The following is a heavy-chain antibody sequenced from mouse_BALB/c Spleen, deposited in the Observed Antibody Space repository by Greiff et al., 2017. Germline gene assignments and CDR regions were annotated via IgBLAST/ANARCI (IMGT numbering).Heavy chain of an antibody. CDR1: GFNIKDTY. Sequence: EVKLMESGAELVKPGASVKLSCTASGFNIKDTYMHWVKQRPEQGLEWIGRIDPANGNTKYDPKFQGKATITADTSSNTAYLQLSSLTSEDTAVYYCAREPLDYDGAWFAYWGQGTLVTVSA. J-gene: IGHJ3*01. CDR2: IDPANGNT. D-gene: IGHD2-4*01. CDR3: AREPLDYDGAWFAY. V-gene: IGHV14-3*02.